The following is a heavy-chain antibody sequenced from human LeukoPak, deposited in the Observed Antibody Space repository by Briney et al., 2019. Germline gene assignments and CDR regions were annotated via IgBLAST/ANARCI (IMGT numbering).Heavy chain of an antibody. J-gene: IGHJ6*03. D-gene: IGHD3-10*01. CDR3: ARKGPSVRYYYYYMDV. CDR1: GGSFSGYY. V-gene: IGHV4-34*01. Sequence: SETLSLTCAVYGGSFSGYYWSWIRQPPGKGLEWIGEINHSGSTNYNPSLKSRVTISVDTSKNQSSLKLSSVTAADTAVYYCARKGPSVRYYYYYMDVWGKGTTVTVSS. CDR2: INHSGST.